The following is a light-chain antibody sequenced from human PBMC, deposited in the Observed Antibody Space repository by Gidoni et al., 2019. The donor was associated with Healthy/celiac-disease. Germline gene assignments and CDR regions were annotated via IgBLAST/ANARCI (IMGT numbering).Light chain of an antibody. CDR1: QSISSW. CDR3: QQYNSLWT. J-gene: IGKJ1*01. V-gene: IGKV1-5*03. CDR2: KAS. Sequence: DIQMTQSPSTLSASVGDRVTIPCRASQSISSWLAWYQQKQGKAPKLLIYKASSLESGVPSRFSGSGSGTEFTLTISSLQPDDFATYYCQQYNSLWTFGQGTKVEIK.